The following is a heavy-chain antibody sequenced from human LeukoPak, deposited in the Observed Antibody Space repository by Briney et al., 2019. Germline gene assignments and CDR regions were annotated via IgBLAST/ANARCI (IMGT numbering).Heavy chain of an antibody. D-gene: IGHD6-19*01. J-gene: IGHJ4*02. CDR1: GGSISSYY. Sequence: SETLSLTCTVSGGSISSYYRSWIRQPAGKGLEWIGRIYTIGSTNYNPSLKSRVTMSVDTSKNQFSLKLSSVTAADTAVYYCARGGSGWYGNYFDYWGQGTLVTVTS. CDR3: ARGGSGWYGNYFDY. CDR2: IYTIGST. V-gene: IGHV4-4*07.